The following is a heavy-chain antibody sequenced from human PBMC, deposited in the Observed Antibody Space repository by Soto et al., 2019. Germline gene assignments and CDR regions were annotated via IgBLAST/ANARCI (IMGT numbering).Heavy chain of an antibody. Sequence: GGSLRLSCAASGFTFSSYAMHWVRQAPGKGLEWVAVISYDGSNKYYADSVKGRFTISRDNSKNTLYLQMNSLRAEDTAVYYCAGDLGGSIAAQNVGANAFDIWGQGTMVTVSS. CDR1: GFTFSSYA. D-gene: IGHD6-6*01. CDR3: AGDLGGSIAAQNVGANAFDI. J-gene: IGHJ3*02. V-gene: IGHV3-30-3*01. CDR2: ISYDGSNK.